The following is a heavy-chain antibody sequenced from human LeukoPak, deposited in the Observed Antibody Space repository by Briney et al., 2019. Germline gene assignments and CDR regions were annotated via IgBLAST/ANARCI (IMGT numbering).Heavy chain of an antibody. J-gene: IGHJ4*02. CDR2: IYPGDSDT. Sequence: GESLKISCKGSGYSFTSYWIGWVRQMPGKGLEWMGIIYPGDSDTRYSPSSQGQVTISADKSISTAYLQWSSLKASDTAMYYCARLYGQWLVLGPMDYWGQGTLVTVSS. V-gene: IGHV5-51*01. CDR3: ARLYGQWLVLGPMDY. D-gene: IGHD6-19*01. CDR1: GYSFTSYW.